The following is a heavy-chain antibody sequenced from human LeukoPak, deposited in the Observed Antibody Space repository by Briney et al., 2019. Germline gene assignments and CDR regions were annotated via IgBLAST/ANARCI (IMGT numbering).Heavy chain of an antibody. J-gene: IGHJ4*02. CDR2: IYSSGAT. CDR3: ARDPFRSSFDS. D-gene: IGHD1-26*01. Sequence: SETLSLTRTVSGGSISSYYWSWIRQPPGKGLEWIGRIYSSGATHYNPSLKSRVTMSVDTSKTQFSLKLSSVTAADTAVYYCARDPFRSSFDSWGQGTLVTVSS. CDR1: GGSISSYY. V-gene: IGHV4-4*07.